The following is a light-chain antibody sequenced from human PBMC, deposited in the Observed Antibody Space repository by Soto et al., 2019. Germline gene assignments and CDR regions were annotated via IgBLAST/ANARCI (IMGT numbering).Light chain of an antibody. V-gene: IGKV3-20*01. CDR2: GAS. CDR1: QSVSSSS. J-gene: IGKJ3*01. CDR3: QQSGTSPFT. Sequence: ENVLTQSPGTLSLSPGERATLSCRASQSVSSSSLAWFQQKPGQAPRLLIYGASSRAAGIPDRFSGSGSGADFTLTISRLEPEDFAVYYCQQSGTSPFTFGPGTKVDIK.